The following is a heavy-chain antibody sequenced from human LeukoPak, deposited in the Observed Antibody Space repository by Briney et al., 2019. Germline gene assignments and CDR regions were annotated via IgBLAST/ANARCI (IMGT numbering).Heavy chain of an antibody. CDR2: ISGRGGST. D-gene: IGHD1-26*01. CDR3: AKDLETPVGATSPE. J-gene: IGHJ4*02. Sequence: PGASLRLSCAASGFTFSSYAMSWVRQAPGKGLEWVSAISGRGGSTYYADSVKGRFTISGHNSKNTLYLQMNSLRAEDTAVYYCAKDLETPVGATSPEGGQGTLVTVSS. V-gene: IGHV3-23*01. CDR1: GFTFSSYA.